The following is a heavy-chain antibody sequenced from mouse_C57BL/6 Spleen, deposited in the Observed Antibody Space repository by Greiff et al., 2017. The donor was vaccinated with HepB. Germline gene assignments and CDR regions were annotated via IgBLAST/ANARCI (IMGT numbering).Heavy chain of an antibody. CDR3: VRHYPEYYDYDGYFAY. Sequence: EVQRVESGGGLVQPKGSLKLSCAASGFSFNTYAMNWVRQAPGKGLEWVARIRSKSNNYATYYADSVKDRFTISRDDSESMLYLQMNNLKTEDTAMYYCVRHYPEYYDYDGYFAYWGQGTTLTVSS. J-gene: IGHJ2*01. D-gene: IGHD2-4*01. V-gene: IGHV10-1*01. CDR2: IRSKSNNYAT. CDR1: GFSFNTYA.